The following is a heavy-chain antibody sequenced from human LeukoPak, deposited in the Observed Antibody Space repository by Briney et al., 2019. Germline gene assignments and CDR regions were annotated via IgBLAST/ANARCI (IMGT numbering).Heavy chain of an antibody. CDR3: ASNRYYDILTGYTLDY. Sequence: SVKVSCKASGYTFTSYGISWVRQAPGQGLEWMGGIIPIFGTANYAQKFQGRVTITADESTSTAYMELSSLRSEDTAVYYCASNRYYDILTGYTLDYWGQGTLVTVSS. J-gene: IGHJ4*02. D-gene: IGHD3-9*01. CDR1: GYTFTSYG. CDR2: IIPIFGTA. V-gene: IGHV1-69*13.